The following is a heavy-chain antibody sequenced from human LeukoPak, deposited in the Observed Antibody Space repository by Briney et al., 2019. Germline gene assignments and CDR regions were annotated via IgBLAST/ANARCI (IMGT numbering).Heavy chain of an antibody. V-gene: IGHV1-69*13. Sequence: SVKVSCKASGGTFSSYAISWVRQAPGQGLEWMGGIIPIFGTANYVQKFQGRVTITADESTSTAYMELRSLRSDDTAVYYCARDGVEYSSSSPIDYWGQGTLVTVSS. CDR1: GGTFSSYA. D-gene: IGHD6-6*01. CDR2: IIPIFGTA. J-gene: IGHJ4*02. CDR3: ARDGVEYSSSSPIDY.